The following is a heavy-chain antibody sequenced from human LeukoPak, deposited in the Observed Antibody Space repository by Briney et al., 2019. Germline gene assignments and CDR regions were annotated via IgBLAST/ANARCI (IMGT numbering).Heavy chain of an antibody. J-gene: IGHJ4*02. Sequence: SETLSLTCTVSGGPISSYYWSWIRQPPGKGLEWIGYIYTSGSTNYNPSLKSRVTISVDTSKNQFSLKLSSVTAADTAVYYCARGARGGDDILTGYNYWGQGTLVTVSS. CDR3: ARGARGGDDILTGYNY. V-gene: IGHV4-4*09. CDR1: GGPISSYY. D-gene: IGHD3-9*01. CDR2: IYTSGST.